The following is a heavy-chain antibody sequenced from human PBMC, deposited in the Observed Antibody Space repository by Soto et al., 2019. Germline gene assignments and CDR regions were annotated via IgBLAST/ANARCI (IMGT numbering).Heavy chain of an antibody. CDR2: ISGSGGST. J-gene: IGHJ4*02. CDR3: AKDRGSSWYEIDY. D-gene: IGHD6-13*01. CDR1: GFTFSNYA. Sequence: EVQLLESGGGLVQPGGSLRLSCAASGFTFSNYAVTWVRQAPGKGLEWVSTISGSGGSTYYADSVKGRFTISRDNSKSTLYLEMNSLRAEDTDVYYCAKDRGSSWYEIDYWGQGNLVTVSS. V-gene: IGHV3-23*01.